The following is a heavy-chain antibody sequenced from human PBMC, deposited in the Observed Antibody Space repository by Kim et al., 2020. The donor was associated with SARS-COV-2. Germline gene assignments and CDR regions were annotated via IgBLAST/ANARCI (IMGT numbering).Heavy chain of an antibody. D-gene: IGHD3-3*01. CDR2: IYYSGST. J-gene: IGHJ3*02. V-gene: IGHV4-31*03. CDR1: GGSISSGGYY. CDR3: ASAGRRRITIFGVVGAFDI. Sequence: SETLSRTCTVSGGSISSGGYYWSWIRQHPGKGLEWIGYIYYSGSTYYNPSLKSRVTISVDTSKNQFSLKLSSVTAADTAVYYCASAGRRRITIFGVVGAFDIWGQGTMVTVSS.